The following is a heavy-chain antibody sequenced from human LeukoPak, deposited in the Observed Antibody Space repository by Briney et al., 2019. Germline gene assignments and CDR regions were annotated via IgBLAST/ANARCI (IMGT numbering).Heavy chain of an antibody. D-gene: IGHD1-20*01. CDR1: GYSFTNYW. J-gene: IGHJ3*01. V-gene: IGHV5-51*01. CDR2: IYPGDSDT. CDR3: ASAGITAAFDV. Sequence: GESLKISCKGSGYSFTNYWIGWVRQMPGKGLEWMGIIYPGDSDTRYSPSFQGQVTISADKSISTAYLQWSSLKASDTAIYFCASAGITAAFDVWGQGTVVTVSS.